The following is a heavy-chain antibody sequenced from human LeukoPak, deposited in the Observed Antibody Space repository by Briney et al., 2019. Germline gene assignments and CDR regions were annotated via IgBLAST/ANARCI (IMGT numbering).Heavy chain of an antibody. CDR1: GYTFTNFD. CDR3: ARSGYYYVDWFDP. V-gene: IGHV1-2*02. D-gene: IGHD3-22*01. J-gene: IGHJ5*02. Sequence: ASVKVSCKASGYTFTNFDINWVRQATGQGLEWMGWINPNSGGTNYAQKFQGRVTMTRDTSISTAYMELSRLRSDDTAVYYCARSGYYYVDWFDPWGQGTLVTVSS. CDR2: INPNSGGT.